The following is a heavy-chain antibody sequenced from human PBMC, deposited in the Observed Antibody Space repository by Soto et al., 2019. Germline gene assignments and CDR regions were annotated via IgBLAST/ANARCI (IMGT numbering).Heavy chain of an antibody. CDR2: IIPIFGTA. CDR3: ARAGANYDILTGYYYYYYYGMDV. J-gene: IGHJ6*02. V-gene: IGHV1-69*13. Sequence: SVKVSCKASGGTFSSYAISWVRQAPGQGLEWMGGIIPIFGTANYAQKFQGRVTITADESTSTAYMELGSLRSEDTAVYYCARAGANYDILTGYYYYYYYGMDVWGQGTTVTVAS. CDR1: GGTFSSYA. D-gene: IGHD3-9*01.